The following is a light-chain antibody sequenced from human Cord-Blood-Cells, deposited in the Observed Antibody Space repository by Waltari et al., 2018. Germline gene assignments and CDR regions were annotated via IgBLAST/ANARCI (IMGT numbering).Light chain of an antibody. Sequence: DSQLTQPPSSLSAPVGDRVTITCRTSQGVSNYLPWYQQKPGKVPKLLIYAASTWQPGVPSRFSVSGAGTDFTLTSSSVHPEDVATYYCQKYNSAPCTFGPGTKVAIK. J-gene: IGKJ3*01. CDR3: QKYNSAPCT. V-gene: IGKV1-27*01. CDR2: AAS. CDR1: QGVSNY.